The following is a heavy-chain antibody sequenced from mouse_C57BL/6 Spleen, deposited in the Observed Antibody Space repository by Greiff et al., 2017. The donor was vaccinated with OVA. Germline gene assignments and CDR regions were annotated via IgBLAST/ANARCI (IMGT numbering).Heavy chain of an antibody. D-gene: IGHD2-2*01. CDR1: GFTFSDYG. V-gene: IGHV5-17*01. CDR2: ISSGSSTI. Sequence: EVQGVESGGGLVKPGGSLKLSCAASGFTFSDYGMHWVRQAPEKGLEWVAYISSGSSTIYYADTVKGRFTISRDNAKNTLFLQMTSLRSEDTAMYYCARPGYGYDDWFAYWGQGTLVTVSA. J-gene: IGHJ3*01. CDR3: ARPGYGYDDWFAY.